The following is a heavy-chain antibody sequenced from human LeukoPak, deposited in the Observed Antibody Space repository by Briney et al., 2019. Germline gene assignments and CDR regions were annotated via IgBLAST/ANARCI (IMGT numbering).Heavy chain of an antibody. CDR3: ARDSEGDGYNFDT. V-gene: IGHV3-53*01. Sequence: PGGSLRLSCGASELAFKNVWMSWVRQAPGKELEWVSITYYGGTTYYADSVKGRFTISRDNSKNTLYLQMNSLRADDTAVYYCARDSEGDGYNFDTWGRGTLVTVSS. CDR1: ELAFKNVW. D-gene: IGHD5-24*01. J-gene: IGHJ5*02. CDR2: TYYGGTT.